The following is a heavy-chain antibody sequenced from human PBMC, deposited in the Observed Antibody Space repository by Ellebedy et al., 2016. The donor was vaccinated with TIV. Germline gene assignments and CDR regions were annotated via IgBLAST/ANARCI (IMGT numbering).Heavy chain of an antibody. J-gene: IGHJ4*02. V-gene: IGHV3-30-3*01. D-gene: IGHD3-22*01. CDR2: ISYEGSNE. CDR1: GFIFGSYG. CDR3: ARGGTYSYDSSSYPDFDY. Sequence: GGSLRLXXAASGFIFGSYGMHWVRQAPGKGLERVTVISYEGSNEYYADSVKGRFTISRDNSKNTLYLQMNSLRAEDTAVYYCARGGTYSYDSSSYPDFDYWGQGTLVTVSS.